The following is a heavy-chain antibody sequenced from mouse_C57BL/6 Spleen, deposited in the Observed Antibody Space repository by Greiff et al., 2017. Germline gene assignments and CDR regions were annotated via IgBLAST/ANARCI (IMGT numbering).Heavy chain of an antibody. V-gene: IGHV3-6*01. CDR3: ARAGYYGSSYDFAY. Sequence: ESGPGLVKPSQSLSLTCSVTGYSITSGYYWNWIRQFPGNKLEWMGYISYDGSNNYNPSLKNRISITRDTSKNQFFLKLNSVTTEDTATYYCARAGYYGSSYDFAYWGQGTLVTVSA. CDR2: ISYDGSN. J-gene: IGHJ3*01. CDR1: GYSITSGYY. D-gene: IGHD1-1*01.